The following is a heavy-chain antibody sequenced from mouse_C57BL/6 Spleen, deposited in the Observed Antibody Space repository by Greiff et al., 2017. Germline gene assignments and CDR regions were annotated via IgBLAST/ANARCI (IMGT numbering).Heavy chain of an antibody. CDR3: ARAGNDRGYFDY. Sequence: EVMLVESGGGLVQPGGSLKLSCAASGFTFSDYGMAWVRQAPRKGPEWVAFISNLAYSIYYADTVTGRFTISRENAKNTLYLEMSSLRSEDTAMYYCARAGNDRGYFDYWGQGTTLTVSS. CDR1: GFTFSDYG. V-gene: IGHV5-15*01. CDR2: ISNLAYSI. J-gene: IGHJ2*01. D-gene: IGHD2-2*01.